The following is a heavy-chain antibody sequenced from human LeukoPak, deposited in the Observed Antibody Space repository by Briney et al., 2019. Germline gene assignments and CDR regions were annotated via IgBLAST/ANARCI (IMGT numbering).Heavy chain of an antibody. CDR2: INHSGST. D-gene: IGHD3-3*01. V-gene: IGHV4-34*01. J-gene: IGHJ4*02. Sequence: PSETLSLICAVYGGSFSGYYWSWIRQPPGKGLEWIGEINHSGSTNYNPSLKSRVTISVDTSKNQFSLKLSSVTAADTAVYYCARVGIYDFWSGHSLVDYWGQGTLVTVSS. CDR1: GGSFSGYY. CDR3: ARVGIYDFWSGHSLVDY.